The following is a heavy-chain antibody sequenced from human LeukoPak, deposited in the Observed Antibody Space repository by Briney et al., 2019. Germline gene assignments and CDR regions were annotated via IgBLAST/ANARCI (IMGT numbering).Heavy chain of an antibody. CDR2: INWNSGII. V-gene: IGHV3-9*01. Sequence: PGGSLRLSCAPSGFTFDDYAMHWVRQSPGKGLEWVSGINWNSGIIGYADSVKGRFPISRDNAKNSLYLQKKSLRGDDKAFYYCAKDVKGWELLLAFDYWGLGTLVTVSS. CDR1: GFTFDDYA. J-gene: IGHJ4*02. D-gene: IGHD1-26*01. CDR3: AKDVKGWELLLAFDY.